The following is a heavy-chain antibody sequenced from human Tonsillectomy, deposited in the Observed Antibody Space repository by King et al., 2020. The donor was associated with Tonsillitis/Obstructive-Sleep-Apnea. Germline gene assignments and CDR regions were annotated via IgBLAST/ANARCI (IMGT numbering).Heavy chain of an antibody. CDR3: AKDDRGIFDY. CDR1: GFTFDDYT. Sequence: VQLVESGGVVVQPGGSLRLSCAASGFTFDDYTMHWVRQAPGKGLEWVSLISWDGGSTYYAVSVKGRFTISRDNSKNSLYLQMNSLRTEDTALYYCAKDDRGIFDYWGQGTLVTVSS. V-gene: IGHV3-43*01. CDR2: ISWDGGST. D-gene: IGHD3-22*01. J-gene: IGHJ4*02.